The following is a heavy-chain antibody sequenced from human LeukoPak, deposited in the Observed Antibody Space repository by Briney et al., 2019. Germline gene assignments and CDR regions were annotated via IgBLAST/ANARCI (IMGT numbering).Heavy chain of an antibody. D-gene: IGHD2-2*01. V-gene: IGHV4-31*03. Sequence: SQTLSPTCTVSGGSISSGGYYWSWIRQHPGKGLEWIGYIYYSGSTYYNPSLKSRVTISVDTSKNQFSLKLSSVTAADTAVYYCARDLVVVPAATKNYYYYGMDVWGQGTTVTVSS. J-gene: IGHJ6*02. CDR2: IYYSGST. CDR1: GGSISSGGYY. CDR3: ARDLVVVPAATKNYYYYGMDV.